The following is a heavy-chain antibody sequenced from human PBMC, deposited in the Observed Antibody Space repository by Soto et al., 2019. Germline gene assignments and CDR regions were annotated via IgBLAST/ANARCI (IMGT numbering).Heavy chain of an antibody. Sequence: LRLSSAASGFTFRSYTMNWVRQAPGKGLEWVSSISSSSSHVYYADSVKGRFTISRDNAKNSLYLQMDSLRAEDTAVYYCVRVQQIDYWGQGTLVTVSS. CDR1: GFTFRSYT. J-gene: IGHJ4*02. CDR2: ISSSSSHV. CDR3: VRVQQIDY. V-gene: IGHV3-21*01. D-gene: IGHD1-1*01.